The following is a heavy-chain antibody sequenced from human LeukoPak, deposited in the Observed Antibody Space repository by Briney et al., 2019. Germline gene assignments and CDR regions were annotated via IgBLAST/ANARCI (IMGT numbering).Heavy chain of an antibody. D-gene: IGHD5-24*01. J-gene: IGHJ4*02. CDR3: ASRVEMATIRYYFDY. Sequence: SETLSLTCAVYGGSFSGYYWSWIRQPPGKGLEWIGEINHSGSTNYNPSLKSRVTISVDTSKNQFSLKLSSVTAADTAVYYCASRVEMATIRYYFDYWGQGTLVTVPS. V-gene: IGHV4-34*01. CDR1: GGSFSGYY. CDR2: INHSGST.